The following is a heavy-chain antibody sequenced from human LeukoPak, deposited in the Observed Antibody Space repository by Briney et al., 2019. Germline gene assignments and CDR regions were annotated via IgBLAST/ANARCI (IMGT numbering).Heavy chain of an antibody. CDR2: INPSGGST. Sequence: ASVKVSCKASGYTFTNYYMHWVRQAPGQGLERMGIINPSGGSTTYAQKFQGRVTMTRDTSTSTVYMTLSSLTSEDTAVYYCARAGYWAATGYATDWGQGSLVTVSS. J-gene: IGHJ4*02. V-gene: IGHV1-46*03. CDR1: GYTFTNYY. CDR3: ARAGYWAATGYATD. D-gene: IGHD6-13*01.